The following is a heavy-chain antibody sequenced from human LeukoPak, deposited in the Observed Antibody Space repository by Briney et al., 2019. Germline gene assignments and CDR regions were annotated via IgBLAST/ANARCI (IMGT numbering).Heavy chain of an antibody. CDR3: ARSGGGNSAGFDC. D-gene: IGHD3-10*01. V-gene: IGHV4-59*01. J-gene: IGHJ4*02. CDR1: GGSISSYY. Sequence: PSETLSLTCTVSGGSISSYYWSWIRQPPGKGLEWIGYIYYSGSTNYNPSLKSRGTISVDTSNNQFSLKLTSVTAADTAVYYCARSGGGNSAGFDCRGQGTLVTVSS. CDR2: IYYSGST.